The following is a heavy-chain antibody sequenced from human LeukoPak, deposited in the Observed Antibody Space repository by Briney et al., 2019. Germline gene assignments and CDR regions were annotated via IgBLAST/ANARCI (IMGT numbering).Heavy chain of an antibody. D-gene: IGHD6-13*01. CDR1: GYTFTSYG. CDR3: ARGSSSWYYFDY. J-gene: IGHJ4*02. CDR2: ISAYNGNT. V-gene: IGHV1-18*01. Sequence: ASVKVSCKASGYTFTSYGISWVRQAPGQGLGWMGWISAYNGNTNYAQKLQGRVTTTTDTSTSTAYMELRSLRSDDTAVYYCARGSSSWYYFDYWGQGTLVTVSS.